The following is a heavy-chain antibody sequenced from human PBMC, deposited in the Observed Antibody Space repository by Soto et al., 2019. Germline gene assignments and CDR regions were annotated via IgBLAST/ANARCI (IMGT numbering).Heavy chain of an antibody. J-gene: IGHJ4*02. V-gene: IGHV3-49*04. CDR1: GFTFGDYA. CDR3: TRDGLMRDY. Sequence: GGSLRLSCTASGFTFGDYAMSWVRQAPGKGLEWVGFIRSKAYGGTTEYAASVKGRFTISRDDSKSIAYLQMNSLKTEDTAVYYCTRDGLMRDYWGQGTLVTVSS. CDR2: IRSKAYGGTT. D-gene: IGHD2-8*01.